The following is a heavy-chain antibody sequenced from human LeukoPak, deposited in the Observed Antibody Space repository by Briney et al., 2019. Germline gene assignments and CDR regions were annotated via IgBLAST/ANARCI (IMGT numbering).Heavy chain of an antibody. Sequence: PETLSLTCAVYGGSFSGYYWSWIRQPPGKGLEWIGEINQSGNTNYNPSLKSRVTISVDTSKHQFSLNLSSVTAADTAVYYCAREGYCSGTICYNFHYWGQGTLVTVSS. D-gene: IGHD2-2*02. CDR1: GGSFSGYY. CDR3: AREGYCSGTICYNFHY. V-gene: IGHV4-34*01. CDR2: INQSGNT. J-gene: IGHJ4*02.